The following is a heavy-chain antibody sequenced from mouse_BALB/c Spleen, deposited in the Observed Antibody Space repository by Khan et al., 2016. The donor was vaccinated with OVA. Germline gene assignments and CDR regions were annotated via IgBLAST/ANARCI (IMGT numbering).Heavy chain of an antibody. J-gene: IGHJ1*01. CDR2: ISYSGTT. Sequence: EVKLEVSGPGLVKPSQSLSLTCTVTGYSITSDYAWNWIRQFPGNKLEWMGYISYSGTTSYNPSLKSRISITRDTSKNQFFLQLNSVTTEDTATYCCARRDVWGAGTTVTVSS. CDR1: GYSITSDYA. CDR3: ARRDV. V-gene: IGHV3-2*02.